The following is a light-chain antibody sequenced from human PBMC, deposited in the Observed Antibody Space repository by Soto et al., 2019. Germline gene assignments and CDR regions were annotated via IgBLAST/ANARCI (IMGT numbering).Light chain of an antibody. V-gene: IGKV3-15*01. CDR3: QQYNNWPS. CDR1: QSVTSSY. J-gene: IGKJ1*01. Sequence: DIVLTQSPGTLSLSPGERATLSCRASQSVTSSYLAWYQQKPGQAPRLLIYGASTRATGIPARFSGSGSGTEFTLTISSLQSEDFAVYYCQQYNNWPSFGQGTKVDIK. CDR2: GAS.